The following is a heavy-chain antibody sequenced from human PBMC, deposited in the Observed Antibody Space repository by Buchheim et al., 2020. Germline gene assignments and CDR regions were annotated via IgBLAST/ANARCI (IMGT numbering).Heavy chain of an antibody. V-gene: IGHV3-23*01. J-gene: IGHJ6*02. CDR2: ISGSGSST. CDR1: GFTFNSYA. CDR3: AKVRYCSSTSCYRAHGMDV. D-gene: IGHD2-2*02. Sequence: EVQLLESGGGLVQPGGSLRLSCAASGFTFNSYAMSWVRQAPEKGLEWVSAISGSGSSTYYADSVKGRFTISSDNSKNTLDLQMNSLRAEDTAVYYCAKVRYCSSTSCYRAHGMDVWGQGTT.